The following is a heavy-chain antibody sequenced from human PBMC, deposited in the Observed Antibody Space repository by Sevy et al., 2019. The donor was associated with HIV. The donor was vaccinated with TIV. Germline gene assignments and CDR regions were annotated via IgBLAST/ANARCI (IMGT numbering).Heavy chain of an antibody. J-gene: IGHJ4*02. CDR1: GGSISSHY. CDR3: ARDLVGFWSGYYDS. CDR2: ISYGGST. Sequence: SETLSLTCTVSGGSISSHYWNWIRQPPGKGLEWIGYISYGGSTNYNSSLESRVTISVDKSRNQFSLKLSSVTAADTAVYYCARDLVGFWSGYYDSWGQGTLVTVSS. D-gene: IGHD3-3*01. V-gene: IGHV4-59*11.